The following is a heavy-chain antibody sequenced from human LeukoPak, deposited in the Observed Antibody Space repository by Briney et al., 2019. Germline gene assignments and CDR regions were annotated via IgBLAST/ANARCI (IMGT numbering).Heavy chain of an antibody. Sequence: GASVKVSCKASGYTFTCYGISWVRQAPGQGLEWMGWISAYNGNTNYAQKLQGRVTMTTDTSTSTAYMELRSLRSDDTAVYYCARGAVTYYYDSSATGAFDIWGQGTMVTVSS. CDR3: ARGAVTYYYDSSATGAFDI. CDR2: ISAYNGNT. CDR1: GYTFTCYG. D-gene: IGHD3-22*01. J-gene: IGHJ3*02. V-gene: IGHV1-18*01.